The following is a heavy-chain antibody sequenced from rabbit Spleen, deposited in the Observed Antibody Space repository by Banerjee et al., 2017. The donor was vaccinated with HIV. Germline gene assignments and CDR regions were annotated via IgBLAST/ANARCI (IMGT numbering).Heavy chain of an antibody. Sequence: QEQLDESGGGLVQPGGSLKLSCKASGFPFSDKAVMCWVRQAPGKGLQWIACINAVTGKAVYATWAIGRFTFSKTSSTTVTLQMTSLTAADTATYFCARGGGLWGQGTLVTVS. CDR1: GFPFSDKAV. CDR2: INAVTGKA. V-gene: IGHV1S45*01. J-gene: IGHJ3*01. CDR3: ARGGGL.